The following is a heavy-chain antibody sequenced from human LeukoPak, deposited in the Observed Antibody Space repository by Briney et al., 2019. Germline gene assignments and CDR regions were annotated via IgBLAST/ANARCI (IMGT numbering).Heavy chain of an antibody. CDR1: GGSISSYY. CDR3: ARLNTGGYYHYGMDV. CDR2: IPYSGST. D-gene: IGHD1-14*01. J-gene: IGHJ6*02. V-gene: IGHV4-59*08. Sequence: SETLSLTCTVSGGSISSYYWNWMRQPPGKGLEWIGYIPYSGSTNYNPSLKSRVTISVDTSKNQFSLKLNSVTAADTVVYYCARLNTGGYYHYGMDVWGQGTTVTVSS.